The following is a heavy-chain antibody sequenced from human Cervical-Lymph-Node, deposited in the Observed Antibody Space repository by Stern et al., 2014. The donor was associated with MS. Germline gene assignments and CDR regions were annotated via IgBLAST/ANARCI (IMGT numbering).Heavy chain of an antibody. CDR2: IYPGDTET. Sequence: EVQLVESGAEVPKPGESLRVSCEVSGYRFTNNWIGWVRQMPGKGLEWMGIIYPGDTETRYSPSFQGQVTILCDQSTPMDYMLLSSLKAWDTAIYYCARRGHGYMGIDYWGQGTPVTVSS. J-gene: IGHJ4*02. V-gene: IGHV5-51*03. CDR3: ARRGHGYMGIDY. CDR1: GYRFTNNW. D-gene: IGHD1-1*01.